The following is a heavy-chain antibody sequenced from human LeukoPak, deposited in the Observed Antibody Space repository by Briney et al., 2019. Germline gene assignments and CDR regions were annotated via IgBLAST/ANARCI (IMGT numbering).Heavy chain of an antibody. V-gene: IGHV3-33*01. J-gene: IGHJ4*02. Sequence: GGSLRLSCAASGFSFSSYGMHWVRQAPGKGLEWVAVIWDDGSSTYYSNSVKGRFTVSRDNSKNMLYLQMNTLRVEDTAVYYCARERINWNYLDYWGQGTLVTVSS. CDR2: IWDDGSST. D-gene: IGHD1-20*01. CDR3: ARERINWNYLDY. CDR1: GFSFSSYG.